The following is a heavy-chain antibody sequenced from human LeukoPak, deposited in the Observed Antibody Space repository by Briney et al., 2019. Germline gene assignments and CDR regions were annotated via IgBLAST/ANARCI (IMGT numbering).Heavy chain of an antibody. CDR2: ISYDGSNK. CDR1: GFTFSSYA. V-gene: IGHV3-30-3*01. D-gene: IGHD3-3*01. Sequence: HPGRSLRLSCAASGFTFSSYAMHWVRQAPGKGLEWVAVISYDGSNKYYADSVKGRFTISRDNSKNTLYLQMNSLRAEDTAVYYCARDIPIFGVVIHDAFDIWGQGTMVTVSS. J-gene: IGHJ3*02. CDR3: ARDIPIFGVVIHDAFDI.